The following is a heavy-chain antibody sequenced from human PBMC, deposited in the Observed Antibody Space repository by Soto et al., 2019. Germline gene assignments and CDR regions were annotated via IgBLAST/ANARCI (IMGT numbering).Heavy chain of an antibody. V-gene: IGHV5-51*01. D-gene: IGHD3-10*01. J-gene: IGHJ6*02. Sequence: GESLKISCKASGYRFTNYWIAWVRQMPGKGLEWMGIIYPHDSDTRYSPSFQGQVTISADMSISTAYLHWSSVKASDTAMYFCARPTSSGSSAGAFTYGMDVWGQGTTVTVSS. CDR2: IYPHDSDT. CDR3: ARPTSSGSSAGAFTYGMDV. CDR1: GYRFTNYW.